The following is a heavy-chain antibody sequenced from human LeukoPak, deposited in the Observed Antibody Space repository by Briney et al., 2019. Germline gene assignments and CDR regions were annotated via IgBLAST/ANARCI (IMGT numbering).Heavy chain of an antibody. J-gene: IGHJ4*02. CDR2: ISGSGGST. CDR1: GFAFSSSA. Sequence: PGGSLRLSCAASGFAFSSSAMNWVRQAPGKGLDWVSAISGSGGSTYYADSVKGRFTISRDNSKNTLYLQMNSLRAEDTAVYYCAKDYYGSGNYPRIDYWGQGTLVTVSS. V-gene: IGHV3-23*01. CDR3: AKDYYGSGNYPRIDY. D-gene: IGHD1-26*01.